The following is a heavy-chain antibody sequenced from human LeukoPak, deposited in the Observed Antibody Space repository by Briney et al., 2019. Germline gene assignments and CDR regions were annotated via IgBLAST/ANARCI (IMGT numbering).Heavy chain of an antibody. CDR2: IIPIFGTA. D-gene: IGHD1-26*01. Sequence: SVKVSCKASVGTFTSYAISWVRQAPGQGLEWMGGIIPIFGTANYAQKIQGRVTITADESTSTAYMELSSLRSEDTAVYYCARDGMESGSYYPYFDYWGQGTLVTVSS. CDR3: ARDGMESGSYYPYFDY. CDR1: VGTFTSYA. V-gene: IGHV1-69*01. J-gene: IGHJ4*02.